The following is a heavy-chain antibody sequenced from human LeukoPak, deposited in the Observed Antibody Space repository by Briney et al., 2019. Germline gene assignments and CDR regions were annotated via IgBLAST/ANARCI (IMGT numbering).Heavy chain of an antibody. D-gene: IGHD5-18*01. CDR2: ISSSAGTT. V-gene: IGHV3-48*03. Sequence: GGSLRLSCAASGFTFSSYEMNWVRQAPGKGLEWVSYISSSAGTTYYADSVKGRFTISRDNAKNSLYLQMNSPRAEDTAVYFCARQQQQLWYDWGQGTPVTVSS. CDR1: GFTFSSYE. J-gene: IGHJ4*02. CDR3: ARQQQQLWYD.